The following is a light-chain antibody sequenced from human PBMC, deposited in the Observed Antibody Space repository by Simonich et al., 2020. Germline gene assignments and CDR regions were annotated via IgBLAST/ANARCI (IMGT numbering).Light chain of an antibody. V-gene: IGKV1-5*03. Sequence: DIQMTQSPSTLSASVGDRVTITCRASQSISSWLAWYQQKPGKAPKLLLYKESSLESGVPSRFSCSGSGTEFTLTISSLQPDDFATYYCQQYNSYSPSYTFGPGTKVDIK. CDR2: KES. CDR3: QQYNSYSPSYT. J-gene: IGKJ3*01. CDR1: QSISSW.